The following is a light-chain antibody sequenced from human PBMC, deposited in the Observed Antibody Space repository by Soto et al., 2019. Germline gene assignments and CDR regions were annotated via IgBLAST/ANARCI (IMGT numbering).Light chain of an antibody. CDR1: QSVSNW. Sequence: DIQMTQSPSTLSASVGERVTITCRASQSVSNWLAWYQQKPGKAPKLLIYDVSSLESGVPSRFSGSGSGTEFILNISSLQPDDFATYYCQHYNSYSEAFGQGTKVDIK. CDR2: DVS. J-gene: IGKJ1*01. V-gene: IGKV1-5*01. CDR3: QHYNSYSEA.